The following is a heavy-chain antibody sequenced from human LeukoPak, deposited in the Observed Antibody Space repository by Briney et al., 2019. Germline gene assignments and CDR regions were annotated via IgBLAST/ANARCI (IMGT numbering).Heavy chain of an antibody. CDR2: ISDNEGST. D-gene: IGHD5-18*01. CDR1: GFTFNYYA. J-gene: IGHJ4*02. Sequence: PGGSLRLSCAASGFTFNYYAMTWVRQAPGKVLEWVSGISDNEGSTYYTDSVKGRFTISRDNTKNTVYLQMNNLRPDDTAVYFCARHDSFIPYWGQGTLVTVSS. V-gene: IGHV3-23*01. CDR3: ARHDSFIPY.